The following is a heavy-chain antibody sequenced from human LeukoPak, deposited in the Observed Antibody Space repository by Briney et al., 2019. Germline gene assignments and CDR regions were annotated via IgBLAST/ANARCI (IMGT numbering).Heavy chain of an antibody. J-gene: IGHJ4*02. CDR2: IYYSGST. Sequence: PSETLSLTCTVSGGSISSYYWSWIRQPPGKGREWIGYIYYSGSTNYNPSLKSRVTISVDTSKNQFSLKLSSVTAADTAVYYCARQFHRYYYDSSGTFDYWGQGTLVTVSS. D-gene: IGHD3-22*01. CDR1: GGSISSYY. CDR3: ARQFHRYYYDSSGTFDY. V-gene: IGHV4-59*08.